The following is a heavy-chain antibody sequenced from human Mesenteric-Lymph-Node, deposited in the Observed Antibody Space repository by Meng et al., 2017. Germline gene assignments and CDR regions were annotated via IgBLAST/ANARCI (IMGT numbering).Heavy chain of an antibody. Sequence: GGSLRLSCKGSGYSFTSYWIGWVRQMPGKGLEWMGIIYPGDSDTRYSPSFQGQVTISADKSISTAYLQWSSLKASDTAMYYCARWYYDYVWGSYRTNGAYYYYYGMDVWGQGTTVTVSS. V-gene: IGHV5-51*01. CDR3: ARWYYDYVWGSYRTNGAYYYYYGMDV. J-gene: IGHJ6*02. CDR1: GYSFTSYW. CDR2: IYPGDSDT. D-gene: IGHD3-16*02.